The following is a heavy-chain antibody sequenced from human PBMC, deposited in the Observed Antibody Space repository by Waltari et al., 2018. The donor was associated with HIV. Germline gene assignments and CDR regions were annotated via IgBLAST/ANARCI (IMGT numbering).Heavy chain of an antibody. CDR1: GFTFGSDG. CDR2: INYDGSNK. D-gene: IGHD6-6*01. V-gene: IGHV3-33*01. Sequence: VQLMESGGGVVQPGQSMSPSCAASGFTFGSDGIHWVRQAPGKGLEWVAVINYDGSNKFYAESVKGRFLISRDNSKNTLFLQMNSLRDEDTGLYYCARDKAPYSSSSAVDYWGQGTLVTVS. J-gene: IGHJ4*02. CDR3: ARDKAPYSSSSAVDY.